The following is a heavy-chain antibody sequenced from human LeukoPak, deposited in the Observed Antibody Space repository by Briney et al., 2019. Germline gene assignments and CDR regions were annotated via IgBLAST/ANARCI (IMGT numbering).Heavy chain of an antibody. Sequence: GGSLRLSCAASGFTFSGSAIHWVRQASGKGLEWVGRIRSKADNYATGYAASVKGRFTLSRDDSKNTAYLQMNRLKTEDTAVYYCTRVPTRGSGNDYWGQGTQVTVSP. CDR1: GFTFSGSA. CDR3: TRVPTRGSGNDY. V-gene: IGHV3-73*01. J-gene: IGHJ4*02. CDR2: IRSKADNYAT. D-gene: IGHD3-10*01.